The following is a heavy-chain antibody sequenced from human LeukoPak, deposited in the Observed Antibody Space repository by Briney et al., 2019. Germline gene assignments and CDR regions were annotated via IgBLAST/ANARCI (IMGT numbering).Heavy chain of an antibody. Sequence: GGSLRLSCAASGFTFSSYEMNWVRQAPGKGLEWVSYISNSGSTIYYADSVKGRFTISRDNSKNTLYLQMNSLRAEDTAVYYCAKGLKAYYERSAFDIWGQGTMVTVSS. CDR2: ISNSGSTI. J-gene: IGHJ3*02. V-gene: IGHV3-48*03. CDR1: GFTFSSYE. D-gene: IGHD3-22*01. CDR3: AKGLKAYYERSAFDI.